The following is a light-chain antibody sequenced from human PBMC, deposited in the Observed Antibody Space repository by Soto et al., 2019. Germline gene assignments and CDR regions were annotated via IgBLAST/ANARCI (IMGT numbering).Light chain of an antibody. Sequence: QSALTQPASVSGSPGQSITISCTGTSSDVGSYNYVSWYQQHPGKAPKLMIYEVSDRPSGISSRFSGSKSGNTASLTTSGLQAEDEADYYCSSYTTSSTLFGGGTKVTVL. CDR2: EVS. CDR3: SSYTTSSTL. CDR1: SSDVGSYNY. J-gene: IGLJ2*01. V-gene: IGLV2-14*01.